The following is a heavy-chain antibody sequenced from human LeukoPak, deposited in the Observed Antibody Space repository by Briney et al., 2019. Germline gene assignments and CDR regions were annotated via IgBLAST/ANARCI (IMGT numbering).Heavy chain of an antibody. Sequence: PSETLSLTCTVSGGSISSGGYYWSWIRQHPGKGLEWIGYIYYSGSTYYNPSFKSRVTISVDTSKNQFSLKLSSVTAADTAVYYCARSDSSSWYQLDYWGQGTLVTVSS. CDR1: GGSISSGGYY. D-gene: IGHD6-13*01. CDR2: IYYSGST. CDR3: ARSDSSSWYQLDY. J-gene: IGHJ4*02. V-gene: IGHV4-31*03.